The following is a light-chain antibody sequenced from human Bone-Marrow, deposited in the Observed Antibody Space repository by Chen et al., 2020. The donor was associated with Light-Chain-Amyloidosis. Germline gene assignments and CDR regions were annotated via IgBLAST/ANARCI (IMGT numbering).Light chain of an antibody. J-gene: IGKJ4*01. CDR3: PQYGPSPLT. Sequence: EIVLTQSPGPLSLSSGEGANLSCRASQTISSNYLTWYQQTFGQAPRLLIYGSSSSATGIPARFTGSESRTDFTLTINRLEPEDFTMYLCPQYGPSPLTLGGETKVEIK. V-gene: IGKV3-20*01. CDR1: QTISSNY. CDR2: GSS.